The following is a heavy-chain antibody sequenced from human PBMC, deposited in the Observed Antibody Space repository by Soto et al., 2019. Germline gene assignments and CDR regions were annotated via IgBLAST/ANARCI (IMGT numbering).Heavy chain of an antibody. J-gene: IGHJ4*02. D-gene: IGHD3-22*01. Sequence: LRLSCATSGFNFNTNGMTWVRQAPGKGLEWVSIISEDSGTTYYAESAKGRFTVSRDNSKNTLYLQMNSLRAEDTATYYCVKDAPGSGWLSDYWGRGTLVTVSS. V-gene: IGHV3-23*01. CDR3: VKDAPGSGWLSDY. CDR1: GFNFNTNG. CDR2: ISEDSGTT.